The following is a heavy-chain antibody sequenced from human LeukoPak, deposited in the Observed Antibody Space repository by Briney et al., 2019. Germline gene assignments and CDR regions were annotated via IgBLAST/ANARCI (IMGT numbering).Heavy chain of an antibody. CDR3: AKSTGDRFDP. CDR2: IYSGATT. J-gene: IGHJ5*02. D-gene: IGHD7-27*01. CDR1: GFTVSSNY. V-gene: IGHV3-66*01. Sequence: GGSLRLSCAASGFTVSSNYMSWVRQAPGKGLEWVSVIYSGATTYYADSVKGRFTISRDNSKNTLYLQMNSLRAEDTAVYYCAKSTGDRFDPWGQGTLVTVSS.